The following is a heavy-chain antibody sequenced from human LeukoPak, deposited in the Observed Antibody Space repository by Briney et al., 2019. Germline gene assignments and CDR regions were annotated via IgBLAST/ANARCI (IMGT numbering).Heavy chain of an antibody. V-gene: IGHV3-30*03. Sequence: GKSLRLSCVASGFTFSSYGMHWVLQAPGKGMEWVAVISSDGSSKYYIDSVKGRVTIARGNSKNTLYLQMNSLRDEDTAVYYCARSKNSKTYPVSGYWGQGTLVTVSS. CDR2: ISSDGSSK. CDR3: ARSKNSKTYPVSGY. CDR1: GFTFSSYG. J-gene: IGHJ4*02. D-gene: IGHD2/OR15-2a*01.